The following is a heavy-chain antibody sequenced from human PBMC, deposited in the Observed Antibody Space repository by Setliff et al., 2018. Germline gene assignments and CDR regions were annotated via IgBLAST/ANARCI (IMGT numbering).Heavy chain of an antibody. CDR3: ARGLGYCSSTSCLSYGMDV. Sequence: ASVKVSCKASGYTFTSYAMHWVCQAPGQRLEWMGWINAGNGNTKYSQKFQGRVTITRDTSASTAYMELSSLRSEDTAVYYCARGLGYCSSTSCLSYGMDVWGQGTTVTVSS. D-gene: IGHD2-2*01. J-gene: IGHJ6*02. CDR2: INAGNGNT. V-gene: IGHV1-3*01. CDR1: GYTFTSYA.